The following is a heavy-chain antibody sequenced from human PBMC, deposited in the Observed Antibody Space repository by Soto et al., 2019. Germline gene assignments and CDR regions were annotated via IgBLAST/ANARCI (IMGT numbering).Heavy chain of an antibody. Sequence: SETLSLTCTVSGDSISNYYWTWIRQPAGKGLGWIGRIYSSGSTNYNSSLKSRVTMSVDTSKNQFSLKLTSVTAADTAVYYCARQTTFSSSWFDYWGQGMLVTVSS. CDR1: GDSISNYY. J-gene: IGHJ5*01. CDR2: IYSSGST. CDR3: ARQTTFSSSWFDY. V-gene: IGHV4-4*07. D-gene: IGHD6-13*01.